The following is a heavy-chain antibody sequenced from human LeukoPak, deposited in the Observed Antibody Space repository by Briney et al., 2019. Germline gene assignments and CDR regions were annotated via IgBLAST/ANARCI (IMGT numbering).Heavy chain of an antibody. CDR1: GGSISSSNW. D-gene: IGHD2/OR15-2a*01. J-gene: IGHJ4*02. CDR2: NYHSGST. V-gene: IGHV4-4*02. CDR3: VLSRGLNSKPDY. Sequence: SGTLSLTCAVSGGSISSSNWWSWVRQPPGKGLEWIGENYHSGSTNYNPSLKSRVTISVDKSKNQFSLKLTSVTAADTAVYYCVLSRGLNSKPDYWGQGILVTVSS.